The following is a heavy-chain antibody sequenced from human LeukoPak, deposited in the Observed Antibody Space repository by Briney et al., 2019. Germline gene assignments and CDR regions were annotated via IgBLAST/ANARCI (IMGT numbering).Heavy chain of an antibody. CDR3: ARGYCSGGSCSTFDY. CDR2: INHSGST. CDR1: GGSFSGYY. Sequence: ETLSLTCAVYGGSFSGYYWSWIRQPPGKGLEWXXXINHSGSTNYKPSLKSRVTISVETSKNQFSLKLSSVTAADTAVYYCARGYCSGGSCSTFDYWGQGTLVTVSS. D-gene: IGHD2-15*01. V-gene: IGHV4-34*01. J-gene: IGHJ4*02.